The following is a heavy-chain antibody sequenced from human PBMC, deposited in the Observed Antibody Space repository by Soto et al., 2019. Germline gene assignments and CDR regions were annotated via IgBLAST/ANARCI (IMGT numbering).Heavy chain of an antibody. D-gene: IGHD3-22*01. J-gene: IGHJ4*02. CDR1: GYTFTSYG. CDR3: RTYYYDSSGYYYFDY. CDR2: ISAYNGNT. V-gene: IGHV1-18*04. Sequence: QVQLVQSGAEVKQPGASVKVSCKASGYTFTSYGISWVRQAPGQGLEWMGWISAYNGNTNYAQKLQGRVTMTTDTSTSTAYMELRSLRSDDTAVYYCRTYYYDSSGYYYFDYWGQGTLVTVSS.